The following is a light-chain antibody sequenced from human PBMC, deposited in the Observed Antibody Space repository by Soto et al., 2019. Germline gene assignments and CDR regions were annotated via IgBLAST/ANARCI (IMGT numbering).Light chain of an antibody. CDR2: AAS. J-gene: IGKJ1*01. CDR3: QQSYSTSWT. V-gene: IGKV1-39*01. Sequence: DIQMTQSPSSLSASVGDRVTITCRASQTISSFLNWYQHKPGKAPKLPIYAASSLQSGVPSRFSGSGSGTDFTLTITSLQPEDFATYYCQQSYSTSWTFGQGTQVEIK. CDR1: QTISSF.